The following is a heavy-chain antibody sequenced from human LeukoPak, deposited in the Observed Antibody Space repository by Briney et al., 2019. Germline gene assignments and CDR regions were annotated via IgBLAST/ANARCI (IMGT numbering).Heavy chain of an antibody. CDR2: ISAYNGNK. V-gene: IGHV1-18*01. CDR1: GYTFSSYG. J-gene: IGHJ6*03. CDR3: ARFAEYVIELDAMKYYYYYYMDV. D-gene: IGHD2/OR15-2a*01. Sequence: GASVKVSCKASGYTFSSYGISWVRQAPGQGLEWMGWISAYNGNKNYAQKFQGRVTMTTDKSTRPAYMELRSLRSDDTAVYYCARFAEYVIELDAMKYYYYYYMDVWGKGTTVTVSS.